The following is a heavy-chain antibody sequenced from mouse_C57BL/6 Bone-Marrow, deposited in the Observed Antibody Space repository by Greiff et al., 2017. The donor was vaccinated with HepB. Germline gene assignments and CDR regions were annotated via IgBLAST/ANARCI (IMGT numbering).Heavy chain of an antibody. Sequence: EVQLQESGPGLVKPSQSLSLTCSVTGYSITSGYYWNWIRQFPGNKLEWMGYISYDGSNNYNPSLKNRISITRDTSKNQFFLKLNSVTTEDTATYYCARRLLPWYFDVWGTGTTVAVSS. V-gene: IGHV3-6*01. CDR1: GYSITSGYY. CDR3: ARRLLPWYFDV. CDR2: ISYDGSN. J-gene: IGHJ1*03. D-gene: IGHD1-1*01.